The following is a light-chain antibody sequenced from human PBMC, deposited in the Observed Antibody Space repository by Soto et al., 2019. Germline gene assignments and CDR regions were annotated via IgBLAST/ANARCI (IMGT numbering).Light chain of an antibody. CDR1: QSVSSN. J-gene: IGKJ2*01. Sequence: EIVMTQSPATLSVSPGERATLSCRASQSVSSNLAWYQQNPGQAPRLLIYGASTRATGIPARFSGSGSGTEFTLTISSLQSEDFAVYYCQQYNNWPWTFGQGTKLEIK. CDR2: GAS. CDR3: QQYNNWPWT. V-gene: IGKV3-15*01.